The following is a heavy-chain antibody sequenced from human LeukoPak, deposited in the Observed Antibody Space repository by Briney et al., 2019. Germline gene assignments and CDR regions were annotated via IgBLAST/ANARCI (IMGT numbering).Heavy chain of an antibody. Sequence: GGSLRLSCAASGFTFSSYAMSWVRQAPGKGLEWVSAISGSGGSTYYADSVKGRFTISRANSKNTLYLQMNSLRAEDTAVYYCAKDSYIVVVPAAGFDYWGQGTLVTVSS. D-gene: IGHD2-2*01. CDR3: AKDSYIVVVPAAGFDY. CDR2: ISGSGGST. CDR1: GFTFSSYA. J-gene: IGHJ4*02. V-gene: IGHV3-23*01.